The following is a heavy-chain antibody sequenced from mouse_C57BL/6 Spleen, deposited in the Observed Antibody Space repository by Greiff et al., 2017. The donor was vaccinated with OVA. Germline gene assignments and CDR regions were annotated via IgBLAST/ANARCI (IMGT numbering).Heavy chain of an antibody. V-gene: IGHV1-82*01. Sequence: QVQLQQSGPELVKPGASVKISCKASGYAFSSSWMNWVKQRPGQGLEWIGRIYPGDGDTNYNGKFKGKATLTADKSSSTAYMQLSSLTSEDSAVYFCAREDSCAYWGQGTLVTVSA. CDR3: AREDSCAY. J-gene: IGHJ3*01. CDR2: IYPGDGDT. CDR1: GYAFSSSW.